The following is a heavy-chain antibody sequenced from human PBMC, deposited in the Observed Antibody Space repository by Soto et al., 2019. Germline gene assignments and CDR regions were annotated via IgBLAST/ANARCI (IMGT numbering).Heavy chain of an antibody. J-gene: IGHJ6*02. V-gene: IGHV1-69*01. CDR2: IIPIFGTA. D-gene: IGHD6-13*01. CDR3: ASDHDSSSWYTLYYYYYGMDV. Sequence: QVQLVQSGAEVKKPGSSVKVSCKASGGTFSSYAISWVRQAPGQGLEWMGGIIPIFGTANYAQKFQGRVTITADESTSTAYMELSSLRSEDTAVYYCASDHDSSSWYTLYYYYYGMDVWGQGTTVTVSS. CDR1: GGTFSSYA.